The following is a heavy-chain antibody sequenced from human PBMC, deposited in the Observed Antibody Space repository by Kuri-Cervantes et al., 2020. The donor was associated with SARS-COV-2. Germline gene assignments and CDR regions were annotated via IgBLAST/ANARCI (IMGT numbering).Heavy chain of an antibody. CDR3: ARQYVLRHLEWSREMRSTYYMDV. CDR1: GGSFSGYY. J-gene: IGHJ6*03. V-gene: IGHV4-34*01. Sequence: ESLKISCAVYGGSFSGYYWSWIRQPPGKGLEWIGSIYYTGNTYYNPSLNSRVTMSVDTSKNQFSLKVSSVTAADTAVYYCARQYVLRHLEWSREMRSTYYMDVWGKGTTVTVSS. CDR2: IYYTGNT. D-gene: IGHD3-3*01.